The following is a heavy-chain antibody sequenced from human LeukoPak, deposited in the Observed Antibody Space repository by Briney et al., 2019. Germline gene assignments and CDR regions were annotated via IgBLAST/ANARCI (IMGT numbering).Heavy chain of an antibody. Sequence: PSETLSLTCTVSGGSISSSTYYWGWIRQPPGKGLEWIGSIYYSGSTYYNPSLKSRVTISVDTSKNQFSLKLSSVTAADTAVYYCARELTIFGVVIILAAFDIWGQGTMVTVSS. CDR2: IYYSGST. D-gene: IGHD3-3*01. CDR3: ARELTIFGVVIILAAFDI. V-gene: IGHV4-39*07. J-gene: IGHJ3*02. CDR1: GGSISSSTYY.